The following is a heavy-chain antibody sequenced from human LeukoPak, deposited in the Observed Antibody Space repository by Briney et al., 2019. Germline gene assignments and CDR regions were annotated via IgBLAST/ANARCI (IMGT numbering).Heavy chain of an antibody. CDR1: GGSISSSSYY. CDR2: IYYSGST. V-gene: IGHV4-39*02. CDR3: ARDSSSWYWFDP. Sequence: SETLSLTCTVSGGSISSSSYYWGWIRQPPGKGLEWIGSIYYSGSTYYNPSLKSRVTIFLDTSKNQFSLKVSSVTAADTAVYYCARDSSSWYWFDPWGQGTLVTVSS. J-gene: IGHJ5*02. D-gene: IGHD6-13*01.